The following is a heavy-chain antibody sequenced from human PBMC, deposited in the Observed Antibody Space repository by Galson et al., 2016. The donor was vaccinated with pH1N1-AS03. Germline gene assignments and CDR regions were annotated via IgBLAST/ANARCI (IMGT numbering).Heavy chain of an antibody. CDR2: LIPIFHTP. Sequence: SVKVSCKASGGTLSNYAITWVRQAPGQGLEWMGGLIPIFHTPNYAQKFQGRVTITADESTDTAYMELSSLTSEDTAVYYCARGSGDFLRTDGLDIWGQGTMVTVSS. CDR1: GGTLSNYA. V-gene: IGHV1-69*13. CDR3: ARGSGDFLRTDGLDI. D-gene: IGHD6-25*01. J-gene: IGHJ3*02.